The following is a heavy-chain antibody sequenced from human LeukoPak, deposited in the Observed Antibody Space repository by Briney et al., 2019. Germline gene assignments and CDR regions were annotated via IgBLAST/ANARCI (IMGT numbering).Heavy chain of an antibody. V-gene: IGHV3-21*04. CDR2: ISSGSTYM. J-gene: IGHJ4*02. D-gene: IGHD6-19*01. Sequence: GGSLRLSCAASGFTFSSYSMNWVRQAPGKGLEWVSSISSGSTYMYYADSVKGRFTISRDNSKNTLYLQMNSLRAEDTAVYYCAKGGVAGTGYFDYWGQGTLVTVSS. CDR3: AKGGVAGTGYFDY. CDR1: GFTFSSYS.